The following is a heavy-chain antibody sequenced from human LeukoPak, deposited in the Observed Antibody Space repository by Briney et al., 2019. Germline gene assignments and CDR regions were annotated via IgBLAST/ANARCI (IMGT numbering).Heavy chain of an antibody. CDR2: ISGSGGRT. CDR1: GFTFSSYA. CDR3: AQFGPGMSVGDY. Sequence: GGSLRLSCAASGFTFSSYALSWGRQAPGKGLEWVSAISGSGGRTYYADFVKGRFTISRDNSKNTLYLQMNSLRADDTAVYYCAQFGPGMSVGDYWGQGTPVTVSS. V-gene: IGHV3-23*01. D-gene: IGHD3-10*01. J-gene: IGHJ4*02.